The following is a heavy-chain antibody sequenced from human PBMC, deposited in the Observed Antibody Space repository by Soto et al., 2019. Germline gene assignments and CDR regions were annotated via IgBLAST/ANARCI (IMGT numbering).Heavy chain of an antibody. CDR3: AKDMGWNDDHPFDY. CDR1: GFTFSSYG. J-gene: IGHJ4*02. CDR2: ISYDGSNK. Sequence: QVQLVESGGGVVQPGRSLRLSCAASGFTFSSYGMHWDRQAPGKGLEWVAVISYDGSNKYYADSVKGRFTISRDNSKNTLYLQMNSLRAEDTAVYYCAKDMGWNDDHPFDYWGQGTLVTVSS. V-gene: IGHV3-30*18. D-gene: IGHD1-1*01.